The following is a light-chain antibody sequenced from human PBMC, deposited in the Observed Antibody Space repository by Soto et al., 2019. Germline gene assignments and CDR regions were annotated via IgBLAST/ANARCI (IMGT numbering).Light chain of an antibody. CDR3: QQYGSSGT. Sequence: EIVLTQSPGTLSLSPVERATLSCRASQSVSSSYLAWYQQKPGQAPRLLIYGASNRATGIPDRFSGSGSGTDFTLTISRLEPEDFAVYYCQQYGSSGTFGQGTKV. CDR2: GAS. CDR1: QSVSSSY. J-gene: IGKJ1*01. V-gene: IGKV3-20*01.